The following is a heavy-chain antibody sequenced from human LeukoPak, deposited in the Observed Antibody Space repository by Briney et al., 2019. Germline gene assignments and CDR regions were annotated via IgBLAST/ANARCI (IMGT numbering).Heavy chain of an antibody. CDR3: ARGGVVVVAATPHWFDP. J-gene: IGHJ5*02. V-gene: IGHV4-30-2*01. CDR1: GGSISSGGYS. Sequence: TSQTLSLTCAVSGGSISSGGYSWSWIRQPPGKGLEWIGYIYHSGSTYYNPSLKSRVTISVDRSKNQFSLKLSSVTAADTAVYYCARGGVVVVAATPHWFDPGAREPWSPSPQ. D-gene: IGHD2-15*01. CDR2: IYHSGST.